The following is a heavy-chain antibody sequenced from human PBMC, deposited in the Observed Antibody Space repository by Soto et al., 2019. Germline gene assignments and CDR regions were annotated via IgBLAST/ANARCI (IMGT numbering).Heavy chain of an antibody. CDR1: AGTFNNHS. Sequence: QVQLVQSGTEVKKPGSSVAVSCQASAGTFNNHSLSWVRQAPGQGLEWMGRSIPILGRADYSQKFQGRLTLTVDKSTSTAAMGLSRLPSEDTAVYYCVIDLGYFDFWGQGTLVTVSS. V-gene: IGHV1-69*02. CDR3: VIDLGYFDF. CDR2: SIPILGRA. D-gene: IGHD2-15*01. J-gene: IGHJ4*02.